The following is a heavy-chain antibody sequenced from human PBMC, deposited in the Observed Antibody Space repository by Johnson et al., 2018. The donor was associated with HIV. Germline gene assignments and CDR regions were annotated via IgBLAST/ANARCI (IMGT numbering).Heavy chain of an antibody. CDR3: AKDLDRELLALWAFHT. V-gene: IGHV3-30*04. CDR1: GFTFSSYA. CDR2: ISYDGSEK. D-gene: IGHD2-8*02. J-gene: IGHJ3*02. Sequence: QVQLVESGGGVVQPGRSLRLSCAASGFTFSSYAMHWVRQAPGKGLEWVAVISYDGSEKYYADSVKGRFTISRDNSRNTLNLQMDSLREDDTAVYYCAKDLDRELLALWAFHTWGQGTVVTVSS.